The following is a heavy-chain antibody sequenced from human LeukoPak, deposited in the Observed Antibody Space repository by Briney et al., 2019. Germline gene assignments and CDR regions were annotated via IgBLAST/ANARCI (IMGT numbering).Heavy chain of an antibody. D-gene: IGHD2-21*02. CDR3: ARDQACGGDCYSVRPFDP. CDR1: GGTFSSYA. J-gene: IGHJ5*02. Sequence: GASVKVSCKASGGTFSSYAISWVRQAPGQGLEWMGGIIPIFGTANYAQKFQGRVTITADESTSTAYMELSSLRSEDTAVYYCARDQACGGDCYSVRPFDPWGQGTLVTVSS. CDR2: IIPIFGTA. V-gene: IGHV1-69*13.